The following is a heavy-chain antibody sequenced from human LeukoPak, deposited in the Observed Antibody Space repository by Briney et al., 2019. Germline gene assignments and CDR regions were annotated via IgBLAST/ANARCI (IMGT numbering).Heavy chain of an antibody. D-gene: IGHD6-19*01. CDR3: ARNSAVATSRSWFDS. J-gene: IGHJ5*01. Sequence: AAPLSLTYTVFDVSISNYYRSWIRQPPGKGLGWLGYAFYSGGTSYNPSFEGRVTISVDTSKNHFFLKLTAVTAADTAVYYCARNSAVATSRSWFDSRGQGTLVTVSS. CDR2: AFYSGGT. V-gene: IGHV4-59*08. CDR1: DVSISNYY.